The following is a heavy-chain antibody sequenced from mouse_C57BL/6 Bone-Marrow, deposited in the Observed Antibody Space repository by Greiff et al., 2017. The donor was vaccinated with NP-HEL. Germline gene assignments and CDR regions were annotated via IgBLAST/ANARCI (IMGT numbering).Heavy chain of an antibody. V-gene: IGHV14-4*01. CDR3: TLYPAWFAY. CDR1: GFNIKDDY. CDR2: IDPENGDT. Sequence: VQLQQSGAELVRPGASVKLSCTASGFNIKDDYMHWVKQRPEQGLEWIGWIDPENGDTAYASKFPGKATLTADTSSNTAYLQLSSLTSEDTAVYYCTLYPAWFAYWGQGTLVTVSA. J-gene: IGHJ3*01.